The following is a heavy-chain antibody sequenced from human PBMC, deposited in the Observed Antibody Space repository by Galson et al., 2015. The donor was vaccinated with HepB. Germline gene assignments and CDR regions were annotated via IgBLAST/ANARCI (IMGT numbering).Heavy chain of an antibody. Sequence: SLRLSCAGSGFSFSSYAMSWVRQAPGKGLEWVSRISHSGAGTYYADSVKGRFTISRDNSKNTLYLQMNSLRADDTAVYFCAKAIQLWSTAYYYYGMDVWGQGTTVTVSS. CDR3: AKAIQLWSTAYYYYGMDV. V-gene: IGHV3-23*01. J-gene: IGHJ6*02. CDR1: GFSFSSYA. D-gene: IGHD5-18*01. CDR2: ISHSGAGT.